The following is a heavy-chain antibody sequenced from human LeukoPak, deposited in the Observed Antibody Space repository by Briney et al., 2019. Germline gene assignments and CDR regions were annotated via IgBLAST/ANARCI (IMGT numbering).Heavy chain of an antibody. Sequence: ASVKVSCKASGYTFTRYHIYWVRQAPGQGLEWMGGIIPIFGTANYAQKFQGRVTITADESTSTAYMELSSLRSEDTAVYYCARGAGILWFGEIRSYYMDVWGKGTTVTISS. J-gene: IGHJ6*03. V-gene: IGHV1-69*13. CDR3: ARGAGILWFGEIRSYYMDV. CDR2: IIPIFGTA. CDR1: GYTFTRYH. D-gene: IGHD3-10*01.